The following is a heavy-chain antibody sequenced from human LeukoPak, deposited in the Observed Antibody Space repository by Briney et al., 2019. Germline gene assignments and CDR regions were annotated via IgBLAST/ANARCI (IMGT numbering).Heavy chain of an antibody. CDR3: ARGYVVVTATSYYYYGMDV. CDR1: GGTFSSYA. CDR2: IIPILGIA. J-gene: IGHJ6*02. Sequence: SVKVSCKASGGTFSSYAISWVRQAPGQGLEWMGRIIPILGIANYAQKFQGRVTITADKSTSTAYMELSSLRSEDTAVYYCARGYVVVTATSYYYYGMDVWGQGTTVTVSS. D-gene: IGHD2-21*02. V-gene: IGHV1-69*04.